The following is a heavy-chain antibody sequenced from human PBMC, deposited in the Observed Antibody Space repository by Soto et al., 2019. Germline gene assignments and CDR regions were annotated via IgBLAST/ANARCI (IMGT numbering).Heavy chain of an antibody. CDR2: TFYTSKWYN. D-gene: IGHD6-19*01. Sequence: SQTLSLTCAISGDSVSSNSALWNWIRQSPSRGLEWLGRTFYTSKWYNDYAVSVKSRLTINADTSKNQFSLQLTSVTPEDTAVYYCARRTSSGWSYYYGMDVWGLGTTVTVSS. CDR1: GDSVSSNSAL. J-gene: IGHJ6*02. V-gene: IGHV6-1*01. CDR3: ARRTSSGWSYYYGMDV.